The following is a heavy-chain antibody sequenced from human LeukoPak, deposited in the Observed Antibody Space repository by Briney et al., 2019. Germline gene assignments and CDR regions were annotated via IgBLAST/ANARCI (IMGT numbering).Heavy chain of an antibody. V-gene: IGHV4-30-4*07. J-gene: IGHJ5*02. CDR2: IYHSGST. CDR1: GGSISSGGYS. CDR3: ARESNYYGSGTGWFDP. D-gene: IGHD3-10*01. Sequence: SETLSLTCAVSGGSISSGGYSWGWIRQPPGKGLEWIGYIYHSGSTYYNPSLKSRVTISVDTSKNQLSLKLSSVTAADTAVYYCARESNYYGSGTGWFDPWGQGTLVTVSS.